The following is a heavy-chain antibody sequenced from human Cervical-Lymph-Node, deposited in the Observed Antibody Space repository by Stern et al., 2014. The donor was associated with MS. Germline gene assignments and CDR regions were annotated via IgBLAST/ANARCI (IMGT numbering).Heavy chain of an antibody. CDR2: ISAYNGNT. D-gene: IGHD6-6*01. CDR1: GYTFREYG. Sequence: VQLVQSGAEVKKPGASVKVSCKASGYTFREYGITWVRQAPGQGLEWMGWISAYNGNTHYAQMLQGRVTMTTDTSTSTANMELRSLSFDDTAVYYCARSSFSNSSLFDYWGQGTLLIVSS. V-gene: IGHV1-18*01. J-gene: IGHJ4*02. CDR3: ARSSFSNSSLFDY.